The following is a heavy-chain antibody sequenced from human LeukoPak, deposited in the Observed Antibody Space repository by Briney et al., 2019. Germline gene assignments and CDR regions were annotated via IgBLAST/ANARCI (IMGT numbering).Heavy chain of an antibody. D-gene: IGHD5-24*01. CDR3: AKDRNYNSPFDY. CDR1: GFTFSSYG. J-gene: IGHJ4*02. Sequence: PGGSLGLSCAASGFTFSSYGMHWFRQAPGKGLEWVAFIRYDESNKYYGDSVKGRFTISRDNSKNTLYLQMSSLSAEDTAVYYCAKDRNYNSPFDYWGQGTLVTVSS. CDR2: IRYDESNK. V-gene: IGHV3-30*02.